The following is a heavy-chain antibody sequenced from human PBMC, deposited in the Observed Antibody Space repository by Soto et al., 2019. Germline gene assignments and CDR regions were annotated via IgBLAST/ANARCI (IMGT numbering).Heavy chain of an antibody. CDR3: ARRSGGGGANWFDP. CDR2: IYYSGST. CDR1: RGSISSGGYY. Sequence: QVQLQESGPGLVKPSQTLSLTCTVSRGSISSGGYYWSWIRQHPGKGLEWIGYIYYSGSTYYNPFLKSRVTISVDTSKNQFSLKLSSVTAADTAVYYCARRSGGGGANWFDPWGQGTLVTVSS. V-gene: IGHV4-31*03. D-gene: IGHD2-21*01. J-gene: IGHJ5*02.